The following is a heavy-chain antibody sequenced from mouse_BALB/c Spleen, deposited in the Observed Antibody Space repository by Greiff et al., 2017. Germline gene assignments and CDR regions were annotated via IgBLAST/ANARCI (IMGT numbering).Heavy chain of an antibody. CDR2: IYPGSGST. V-gene: IGHV1S22*01. D-gene: IGHD1-1*01. CDR1: GYTFTSYW. Sequence: LQQPGSELVRPGASVKLSCKASGYTFTSYWMHWVKQRPGQGLEWIGNIYPGSGSTNYDEKFKSKATLTVDKSSSTAYMQLKSLTSEDSAVYYCARRRLSYGSSYGYFDYWGQGTTLTVSS. J-gene: IGHJ2*01. CDR3: ARRRLSYGSSYGYFDY.